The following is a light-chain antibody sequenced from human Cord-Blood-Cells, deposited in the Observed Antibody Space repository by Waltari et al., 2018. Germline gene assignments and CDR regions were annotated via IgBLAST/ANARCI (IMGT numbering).Light chain of an antibody. CDR1: SSDLGGYNY. V-gene: IGLV2-8*01. CDR2: EVS. J-gene: IGLJ2*01. Sequence: QSALTQPPSASGSPGQSVTISCPGTSSDLGGYNYYSWYQQHPGKAPKLMIYEVSKRPSGVPDRFSGSKSGNTASLTVSGLQAEDEADYYCSSYAGSNNLGVFGGGTKLTVL. CDR3: SSYAGSNNLGV.